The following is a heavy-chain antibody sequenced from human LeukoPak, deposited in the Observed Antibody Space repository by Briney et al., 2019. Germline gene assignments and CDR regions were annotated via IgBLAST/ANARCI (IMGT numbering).Heavy chain of an antibody. CDR2: INPNSGGT. V-gene: IGHV1-2*02. J-gene: IGHJ4*02. CDR1: GYTFTGYY. CDR3: ARAPGSGYDLLFDY. Sequence: ASVKGSCKASGYTFTGYYMHWVRQAPGQGLEWMGWINPNSGGTNYAQKFQGRVTMTRDTSISTAYMELSRPRSDDTAVYYCARAPGSGYDLLFDYWGQGTLVTVSS. D-gene: IGHD5-12*01.